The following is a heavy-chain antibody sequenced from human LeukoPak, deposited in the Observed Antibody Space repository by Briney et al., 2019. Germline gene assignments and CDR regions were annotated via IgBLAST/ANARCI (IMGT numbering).Heavy chain of an antibody. D-gene: IGHD6-19*01. V-gene: IGHV3-30*18. J-gene: IGHJ4*02. Sequence: GRSLRLSCAASGFTFSSYGMHWVRQAPGKGLEWVAVISYDGSNKYYADSVKGRFTISRDNSKNTLYLQMNSLRAEDTAVYYCAKDSEAGTFDYWGQGTLVTVSS. CDR1: GFTFSSYG. CDR2: ISYDGSNK. CDR3: AKDSEAGTFDY.